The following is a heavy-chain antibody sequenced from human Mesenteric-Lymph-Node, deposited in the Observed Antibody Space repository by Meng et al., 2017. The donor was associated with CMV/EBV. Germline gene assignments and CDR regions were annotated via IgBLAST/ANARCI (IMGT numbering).Heavy chain of an antibody. Sequence: GGSLRPSCAVYGGSFSGYYWSWIRQLPGKGLEWVSVIYSGGSTYYADSVKGRFTISRDNSKNTLSLQMTSLRADDTAVYYCASGYTYGSFDYWGQGTLVTVSS. CDR1: GGSFSGYY. CDR2: IYSGGST. J-gene: IGHJ4*02. D-gene: IGHD5-18*01. V-gene: IGHV3-53*01. CDR3: ASGYTYGSFDY.